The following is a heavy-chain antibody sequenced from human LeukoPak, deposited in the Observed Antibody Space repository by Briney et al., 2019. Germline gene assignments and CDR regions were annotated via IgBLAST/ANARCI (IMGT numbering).Heavy chain of an antibody. CDR2: IYYTGST. CDR3: ARGSKAAPGTFDY. J-gene: IGHJ4*02. Sequence: SETLSLTCTVSGGSISSYYWSWIRQPPGKGLEWIGYIYYTGSTDYNPSLKSRVAITVDTSKNQFSLKLSSVTAADTAVYYCARGSKAAPGTFDYWGQGTLVTVSS. CDR1: GGSISSYY. D-gene: IGHD6-13*01. V-gene: IGHV4-59*01.